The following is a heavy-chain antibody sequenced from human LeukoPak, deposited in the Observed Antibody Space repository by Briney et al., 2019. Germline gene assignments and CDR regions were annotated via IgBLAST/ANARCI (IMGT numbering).Heavy chain of an antibody. CDR2: IGGVCGRT. D-gene: IGHD6-13*01. J-gene: IGHJ6*03. CDR1: GFTVAVYA. CDR3: ARAAIAAARIYYYMDV. Sequence: GGCLRLSCAASGFTVAVYAMGWVRQAAGKCVEWVAGIGGVCGRTGYADSVKGRFTTSRDNAKNSLYLQMNSLRAEDTAVYYCARAAIAAARIYYYMDVWGKGTTVTVSS. V-gene: IGHV3-20*04.